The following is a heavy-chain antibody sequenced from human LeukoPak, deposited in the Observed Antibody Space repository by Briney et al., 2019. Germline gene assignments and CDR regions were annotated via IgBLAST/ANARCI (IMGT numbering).Heavy chain of an antibody. J-gene: IGHJ4*02. D-gene: IGHD1-7*01. CDR2: IYNSGST. CDR1: GGSISIYY. Sequence: PSETLSLTCTVSGGSISIYYWSWVRQPPGKGLVWIGYIYNSGSTTYNPSLKSRATISVDTSKNQFSLKLTSMTAADTAFYYCVRDRELHYWGQGILVTVSS. V-gene: IGHV4-59*01. CDR3: VRDRELHY.